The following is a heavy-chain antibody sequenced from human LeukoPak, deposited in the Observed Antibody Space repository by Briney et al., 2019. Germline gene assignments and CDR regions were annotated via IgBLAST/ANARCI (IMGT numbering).Heavy chain of an antibody. CDR3: ARSKRWLEHYWYFDL. J-gene: IGHJ2*01. V-gene: IGHV3-64*01. D-gene: IGHD5-24*01. Sequence: GGSLRLSCSASGFTFSNYPMHWVRQAPGKGLEYVSGISGSGGSTYYANSVKGRFTISRDNSKHTLYLQMGSLRAEDMAVYYCARSKRWLEHYWYFDLWGRGTLVTVSS. CDR2: ISGSGGST. CDR1: GFTFSNYP.